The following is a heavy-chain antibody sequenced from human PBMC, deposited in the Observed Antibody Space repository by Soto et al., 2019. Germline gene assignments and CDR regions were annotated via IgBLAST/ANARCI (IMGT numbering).Heavy chain of an antibody. CDR3: ARDKAVAGTSIREQIWGYFDY. Sequence: GGSLRLSCAASGFTFSSYGMHWVRQAPGKGLEWVAVIWYDGSNKYYADSVKGRFTISRDNSKNTLYLQMNSLRAEDTAVYYCARDKAVAGTSIREQIWGYFDYWGQGTLVTVSS. D-gene: IGHD6-19*01. V-gene: IGHV3-33*01. CDR1: GFTFSSYG. J-gene: IGHJ4*02. CDR2: IWYDGSNK.